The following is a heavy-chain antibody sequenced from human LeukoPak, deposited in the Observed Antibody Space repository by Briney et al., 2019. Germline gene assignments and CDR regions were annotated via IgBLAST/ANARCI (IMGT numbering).Heavy chain of an antibody. D-gene: IGHD3-22*01. CDR3: AKRRYDSSGHFDS. J-gene: IGHJ4*02. V-gene: IGHV3-23*01. CDR2: ISGSGSYT. Sequence: GGSLRLSCAASGFIFSTYSMTWVRQAPGKGLEWVSAISGSGSYTDYADSVKGRFTISKDNSKNTVYMRMSSLRAEDTALYYCAKRRYDSSGHFDSWGQGTLVTVSS. CDR1: GFIFSTYS.